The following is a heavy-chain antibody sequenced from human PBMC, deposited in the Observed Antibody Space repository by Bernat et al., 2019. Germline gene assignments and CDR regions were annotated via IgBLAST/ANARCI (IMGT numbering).Heavy chain of an antibody. Sequence: EVQLVESGGGLVKPGGSLRLSCAASGFTFSSYSMNWVRQAPGKGLEWVSYISSSSSYIYYADSVKGRFTISRDNAKNSLYLQMNSLRAEDTAVYYCAREMGSIVVVIATDPSFDYWGQETLVTVSS. D-gene: IGHD2-21*01. J-gene: IGHJ4*02. CDR3: AREMGSIVVVIATDPSFDY. CDR1: GFTFSSYS. V-gene: IGHV3-21*05. CDR2: ISSSSSYI.